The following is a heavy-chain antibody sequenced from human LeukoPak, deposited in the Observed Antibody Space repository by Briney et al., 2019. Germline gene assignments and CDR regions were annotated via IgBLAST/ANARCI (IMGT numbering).Heavy chain of an antibody. CDR3: ARAGGYAFDM. Sequence: GGSLRLSCAAPGFNFRSYASHGVRQAPGKGREWMASITYDGTDTYYADSVQGRFRLSRDSSQDTLSLQMNSLRPADTAVYYCARAGGYAFDMWGQGTMVTV. V-gene: IGHV3-30-3*01. J-gene: IGHJ3*02. CDR2: ITYDGTDT. CDR1: GFNFRSYA. D-gene: IGHD3-10*01.